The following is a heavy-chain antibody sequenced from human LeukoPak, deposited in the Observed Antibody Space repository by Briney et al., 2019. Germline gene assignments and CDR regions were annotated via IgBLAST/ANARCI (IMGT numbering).Heavy chain of an antibody. Sequence: ASVKVSCKTSGYTFNNYAIHWVRQAPGQRLEWMGWINAGNGDTKNSQKFQGRVTLSRDTSASAAYMELSSLRSEDTAVYYCARDPTTAVVPDGKFSSDYYFDSWGRGTLVTVSS. V-gene: IGHV1-3*01. J-gene: IGHJ4*02. CDR1: GYTFNNYA. D-gene: IGHD2-2*01. CDR3: ARDPTTAVVPDGKFSSDYYFDS. CDR2: INAGNGDT.